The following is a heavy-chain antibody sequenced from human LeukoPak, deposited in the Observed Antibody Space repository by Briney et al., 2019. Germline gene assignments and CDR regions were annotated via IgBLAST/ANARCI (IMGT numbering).Heavy chain of an antibody. CDR3: AMGVGAPEDLAVAADFDY. Sequence: ASVKVSCTASGGTFTGYVINWVRQAPGQGLEWMGGIIPIFGTANYAQKFQGRVTITADKSTSTAYMELSSLRSEDTAVYYCAMGVGAPEDLAVAADFDYWGQGTLVTVSS. D-gene: IGHD6-19*01. CDR2: IIPIFGTA. V-gene: IGHV1-69*06. J-gene: IGHJ4*02. CDR1: GGTFTGYV.